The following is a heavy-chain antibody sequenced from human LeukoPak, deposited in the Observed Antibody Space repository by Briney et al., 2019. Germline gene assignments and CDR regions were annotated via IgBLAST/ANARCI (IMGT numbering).Heavy chain of an antibody. J-gene: IGHJ2*01. CDR2: MYSSGST. CDR3: ASVRDTAHRYWYFDL. CDR1: ADSISIYN. Sequence: TLSLTRTLSADSISIYNWSGGRQPPGKGLEWIGDMYSSGSTSYNPSLKSRVTMSVDTSKNQFSLKLSSVTAADTAVYYCASVRDTAHRYWYFDLWGRGTLVIVSS. V-gene: IGHV4-4*07. D-gene: IGHD5-18*01.